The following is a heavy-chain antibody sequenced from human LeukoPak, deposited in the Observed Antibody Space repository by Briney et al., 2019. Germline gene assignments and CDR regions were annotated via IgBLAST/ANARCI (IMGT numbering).Heavy chain of an antibody. CDR1: AFTFSSYA. D-gene: IGHD3-10*01. V-gene: IGHV3-30*04. CDR3: ARSSPTMVSDAFDI. J-gene: IGHJ3*02. Sequence: GRSLRPSCAASAFTFSSYAMHWVRQAPGKGLEWEAIISYDGSNKYYADSVKGRLTISRDNSKNTLYLQMSSLRAADTAVYFCARSSPTMVSDAFDIWGQGTLVTVSS. CDR2: ISYDGSNK.